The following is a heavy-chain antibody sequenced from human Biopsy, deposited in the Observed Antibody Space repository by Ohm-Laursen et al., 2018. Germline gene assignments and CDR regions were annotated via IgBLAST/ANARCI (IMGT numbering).Heavy chain of an antibody. CDR1: GFSFTGYY. D-gene: IGHD3-10*01. V-gene: IGHV1-2*02. Sequence: ASVKVSCKASGFSFTGYYIHWVRQAPGQGPEWMGWISPKSGGTNYAQKFQGNITMTKNTSMSTAYMEMSRLRSDDTAVYYCARADPPLFYYGSGSSNWFDPWGQGTLVTVSS. CDR2: ISPKSGGT. J-gene: IGHJ5*02. CDR3: ARADPPLFYYGSGSSNWFDP.